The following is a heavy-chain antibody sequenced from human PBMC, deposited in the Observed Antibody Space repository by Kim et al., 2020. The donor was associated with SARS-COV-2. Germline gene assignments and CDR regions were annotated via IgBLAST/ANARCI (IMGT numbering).Heavy chain of an antibody. D-gene: IGHD6-13*01. J-gene: IGHJ4*02. CDR3: ARLGYSSSWDGDFDY. V-gene: IGHV4-4*02. Sequence: PSRKSRVTISVDKSKNQCSLKLSSVTAADTAVYYCARLGYSSSWDGDFDYWGQGTLVTVSS.